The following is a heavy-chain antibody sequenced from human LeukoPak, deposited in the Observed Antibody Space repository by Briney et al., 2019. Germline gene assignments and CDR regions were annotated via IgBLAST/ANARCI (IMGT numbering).Heavy chain of an antibody. V-gene: IGHV3-49*04. J-gene: IGHJ3*02. CDR1: GFTFGDYA. D-gene: IGHD4-17*01. CDR2: IRRKAYGGTK. Sequence: GGSLRLSCTASGFTFGDYAMSWVGQAPGKGLEWVSSIRRKAYGGTKQYAASVKGRFTISRDDSKSVAYLQMNSLKTEDTAVHYCTRDKVTVTTGDTNAFDIWGQGTMVTVSS. CDR3: TRDKVTVTTGDTNAFDI.